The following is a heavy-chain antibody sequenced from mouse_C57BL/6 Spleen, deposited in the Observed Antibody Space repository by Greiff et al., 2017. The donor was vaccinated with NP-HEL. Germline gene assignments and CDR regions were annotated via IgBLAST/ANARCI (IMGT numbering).Heavy chain of an antibody. CDR2: IHPNSGST. Sequence: QVQLQQPGAELVKPGASVKLSCKASGYTFTSYWMHWVKQRPGQGLEWIGMIHPNSGSTNYNEKFKSKATLTVDKSSSTAYMQLSSLTSEDSAVYYCARTRDGEAMDYWGQGTSVTVSS. J-gene: IGHJ4*01. V-gene: IGHV1-64*01. CDR1: GYTFTSYW. CDR3: ARTRDGEAMDY. D-gene: IGHD2-3*01.